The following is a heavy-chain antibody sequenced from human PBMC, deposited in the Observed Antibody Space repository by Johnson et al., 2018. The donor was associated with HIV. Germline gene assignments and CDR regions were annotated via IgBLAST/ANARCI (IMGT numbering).Heavy chain of an antibody. Sequence: MLLVESGGDLVQPGGSLRLSCAASGFTFSSYGMHWVRQAPGKGLEWVAFIRYDGSNKYYADSVKGRFTISRDNSKNTLYLQMNSLRAEDTAVYYCAKDRGAARAFDAFDIWGQGTMVTVSS. D-gene: IGHD6-6*01. CDR2: IRYDGSNK. V-gene: IGHV3-30*02. CDR3: AKDRGAARAFDAFDI. J-gene: IGHJ3*02. CDR1: GFTFSSYG.